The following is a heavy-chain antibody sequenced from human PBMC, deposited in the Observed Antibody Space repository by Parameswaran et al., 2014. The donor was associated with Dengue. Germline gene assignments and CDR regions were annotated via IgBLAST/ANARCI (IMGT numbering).Heavy chain of an antibody. Sequence: RWIRQPPGKGLEWIGYIYYSGSTYYNPSLKSRVTISVGTSKNQFSLKLSSVTAADTAVYYCARYLGVSGSYYYYFDYWGQGTLVTVSS. J-gene: IGHJ4*02. CDR2: IYYSGST. CDR3: ARYLGVSGSYYYYFDY. V-gene: IGHV4-30-4*01. D-gene: IGHD3-10*01.